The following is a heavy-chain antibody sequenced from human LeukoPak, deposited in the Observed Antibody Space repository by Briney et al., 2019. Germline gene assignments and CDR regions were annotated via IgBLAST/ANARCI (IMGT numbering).Heavy chain of an antibody. J-gene: IGHJ1*01. CDR3: ASAGVVVITTPEYFQH. V-gene: IGHV1-69*05. CDR2: IIPIFGTA. Sequence: SVKVSCRASGGTFSSYAISWVRQAPGQGLEWMGRIIPIFGTANYAQKFQGRVTITTDESTSTAYMELSSLRSEDTAVHYCASAGVVVITTPEYFQHWGQGTLVTVSS. D-gene: IGHD3-22*01. CDR1: GGTFSSYA.